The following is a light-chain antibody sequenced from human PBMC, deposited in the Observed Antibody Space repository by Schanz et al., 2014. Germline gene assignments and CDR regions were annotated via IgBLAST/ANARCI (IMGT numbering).Light chain of an antibody. J-gene: IGLJ1*01. CDR3: AVWDNSLSGV. CDR1: SSNIGAGYD. V-gene: IGLV1-40*01. CDR2: EGT. Sequence: QSVLTQPPSVSAAPGQRVTISCTGSSSNIGAGYDVHWYQQLPGTAPKLLIYEGTKRPSGVPDRFSGSKSGTSASLAISGLRSEDEGDYFCAVWDNSLSGVFGTGTKLTVL.